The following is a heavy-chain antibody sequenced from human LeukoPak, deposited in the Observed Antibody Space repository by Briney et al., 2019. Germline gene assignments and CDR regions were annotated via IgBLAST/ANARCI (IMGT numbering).Heavy chain of an antibody. Sequence: SGGSLRLSCAASGFTFSDYYMSWIRQAPGKGLEWVSYISSSGSTIYYADPAKGRFTISRDNAKNSLYLQMNSLRAEDTAVYYCARGGSSWYSPRYYYYYMDVWGKGTTVTVSS. CDR3: ARGGSSWYSPRYYYYYMDV. V-gene: IGHV3-11*04. CDR1: GFTFSDYY. J-gene: IGHJ6*03. D-gene: IGHD6-13*01. CDR2: ISSSGSTI.